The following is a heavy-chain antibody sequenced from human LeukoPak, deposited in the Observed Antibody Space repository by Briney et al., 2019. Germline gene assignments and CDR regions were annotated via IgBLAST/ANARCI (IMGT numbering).Heavy chain of an antibody. J-gene: IGHJ4*02. CDR1: GGSFSGYY. D-gene: IGHD3-22*01. V-gene: IGHV4-34*01. Sequence: SETLSLTCAVYGGSFSGYYWSWIHQPPGKGLEWIGEINHSGSTNYNPSLKSRVTISVDTSKNQFSLKLSSVTAADTAVYYCASGYYYDSSGYGTNYFDYWGQGTLVTVSS. CDR3: ASGYYYDSSGYGTNYFDY. CDR2: INHSGST.